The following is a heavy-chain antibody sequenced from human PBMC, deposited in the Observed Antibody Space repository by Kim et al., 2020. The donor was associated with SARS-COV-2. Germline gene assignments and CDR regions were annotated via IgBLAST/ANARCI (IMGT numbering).Heavy chain of an antibody. D-gene: IGHD6-19*01. Sequence: GESLKISCKGSGYSFTSYWIGWVRQMPGKGLEWMGIIYPGDSDTRYSPSFQGQVTISADKSISTAYLQWSSLKASDTAMYYCARQVLVHRDSRYSSGWSDAFDIWGQGTIVTVSS. CDR3: ARQVLVHRDSRYSSGWSDAFDI. CDR1: GYSFTSYW. V-gene: IGHV5-51*01. J-gene: IGHJ3*02. CDR2: IYPGDSDT.